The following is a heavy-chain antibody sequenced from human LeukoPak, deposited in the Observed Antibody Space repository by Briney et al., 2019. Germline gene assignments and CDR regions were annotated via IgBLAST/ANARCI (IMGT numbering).Heavy chain of an antibody. CDR1: GGSFSGYY. CDR2: INHSGST. V-gene: IGHV4-34*01. CDR3: ATAAYYYGLGSYLTDYYYYYGMDV. D-gene: IGHD3-10*01. Sequence: SETLSLTCAVYGGSFSGYYWSWIRKPPGKGLEWIGEINHSGSTNYNPSLKSRVTISVDTSKNQFSLKLSSVTAADTAVYYCATAAYYYGLGSYLTDYYYYYGMDVWGQGTTVTVSS. J-gene: IGHJ6*02.